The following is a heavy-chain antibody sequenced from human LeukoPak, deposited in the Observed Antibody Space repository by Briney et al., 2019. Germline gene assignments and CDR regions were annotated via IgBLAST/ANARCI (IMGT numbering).Heavy chain of an antibody. Sequence: PGGSLRLSCAASEFSVGSNYMTWVRQAPGKGLEWVANIKQDGSEKYYVDSVKGRFTISRDNAKNSLYLQMNSLRAEDTAVYYCARSYFDWLLYSHYFDYWGQGTLVTVSS. CDR2: IKQDGSEK. D-gene: IGHD3-9*01. CDR1: EFSVGSNY. J-gene: IGHJ4*02. V-gene: IGHV3-7*01. CDR3: ARSYFDWLLYSHYFDY.